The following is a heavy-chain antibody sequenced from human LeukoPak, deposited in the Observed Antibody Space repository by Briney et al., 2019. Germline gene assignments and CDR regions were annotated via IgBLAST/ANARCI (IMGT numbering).Heavy chain of an antibody. CDR1: GFTFSSYG. D-gene: IGHD1-1*01. J-gene: IGHJ3*01. Sequence: GGSLSLSCAASGFTFSSYGMHWVRQAPGKGLEWVAVIWYDGSNKYYADSVKGRFTISRDNGKNTLYLQMSSLRAEDTAVYYCARGERGGFDLWGRGTVVTVSS. CDR2: IWYDGSNK. CDR3: ARGERGGFDL. V-gene: IGHV3-33*01.